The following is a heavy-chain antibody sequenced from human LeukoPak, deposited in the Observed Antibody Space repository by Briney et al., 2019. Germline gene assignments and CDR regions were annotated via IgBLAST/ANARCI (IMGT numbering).Heavy chain of an antibody. D-gene: IGHD3-22*01. J-gene: IGHJ6*04. CDR2: IYCSGST. Sequence: SETLSLTCTVSGGSISSYYWSWIRQPPGKGLEWIGYIYCSGSTNYNPSLKSRVTMSVDTSKNQFSLKLSSVTAADTAVYYCARDRYYYDSSGYRRMDVWGKGTTVTISS. CDR3: ARDRYYYDSSGYRRMDV. V-gene: IGHV4-59*12. CDR1: GGSISSYY.